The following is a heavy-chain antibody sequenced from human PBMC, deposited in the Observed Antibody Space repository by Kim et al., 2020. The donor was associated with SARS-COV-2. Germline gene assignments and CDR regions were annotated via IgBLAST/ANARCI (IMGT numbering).Heavy chain of an antibody. D-gene: IGHD3-16*01. CDR3: ANDWGSSGCDWWFEP. CDR1: GFTFSSDA. Sequence: WGSLRLSCAASGFTFSSDAMSWVRQAPGKGLEWVSGISGGGESTYDADAEKGLSIICRDSSNNTMYQQMSLLSAEETVVYCGANDWGSSGCDWWFEPWG. J-gene: IGHJ5*02. CDR2: ISGGGEST. V-gene: IGHV3-23*01.